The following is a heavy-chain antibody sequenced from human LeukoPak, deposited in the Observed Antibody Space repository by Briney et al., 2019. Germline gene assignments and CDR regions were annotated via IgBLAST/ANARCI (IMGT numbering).Heavy chain of an antibody. D-gene: IGHD6-13*01. CDR2: ISYDGSNK. CDR3: AKGSGMAAAGDDY. V-gene: IGHV3-30*18. Sequence: GGSLRLSCAASGFTFSSYGMHWVRQAPGKGLEWVGVISYDGSNKYYADSVKGRFTISRDNSKNTLYLQMNSLRAEDTAVYYCAKGSGMAAAGDDYWGQGTLVTVSS. CDR1: GFTFSSYG. J-gene: IGHJ4*02.